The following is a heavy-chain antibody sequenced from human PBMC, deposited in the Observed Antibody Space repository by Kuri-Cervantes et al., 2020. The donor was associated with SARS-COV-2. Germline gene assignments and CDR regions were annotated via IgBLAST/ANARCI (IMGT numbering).Heavy chain of an antibody. J-gene: IGHJ3*01. D-gene: IGHD1-26*01. CDR3: ARGCAWELLCASDF. CDR1: GFTFSNYA. V-gene: IGHV3-30-3*01. Sequence: GESLKISCEASGFTFSNYAMHWVRQAPDKGLEWVAVISSDGSKSYHADSVKGRFTISRDNSKNTLYLQMNSLRAEDTAVYYCARGCAWELLCASDFWGQGTLVTVSS. CDR2: ISSDGSKS.